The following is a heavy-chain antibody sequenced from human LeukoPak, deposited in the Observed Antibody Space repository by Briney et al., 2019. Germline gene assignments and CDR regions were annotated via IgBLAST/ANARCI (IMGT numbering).Heavy chain of an antibody. CDR1: GFTFSSYE. V-gene: IGHV3-48*03. CDR2: ISSSGSTI. J-gene: IGHJ4*02. CDR3: ARSLQLWSN. Sequence: GGSLRLSCAASGFTFSSYEMNWVRQAPGKGLEWASYISSSGSTIYYADSVKGRFTISRDNAKNSLYLQMNSLRAEDTAVYYCARSLQLWSNWGQGTLVTVSS. D-gene: IGHD5-18*01.